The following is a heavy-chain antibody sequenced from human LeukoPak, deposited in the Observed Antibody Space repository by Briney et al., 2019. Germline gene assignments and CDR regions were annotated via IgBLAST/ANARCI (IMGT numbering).Heavy chain of an antibody. CDR3: AKECSGGSCYSNSQYYYYGMDV. J-gene: IGHJ6*02. D-gene: IGHD2-15*01. Sequence: GSLRLSCAASGFTFSTSAMSWVRQAPGKGLEWVSAISGSGGSTYYADSVKGRFTVSRDNSKNTLYLQMNSLRAEDTAVFYCAKECSGGSCYSNSQYYYYGMDVWGQGTTVTVSS. CDR2: ISGSGGST. V-gene: IGHV3-23*01. CDR1: GFTFSTSA.